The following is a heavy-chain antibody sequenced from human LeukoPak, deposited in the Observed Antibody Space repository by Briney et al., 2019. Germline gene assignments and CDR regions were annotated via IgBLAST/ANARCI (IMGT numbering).Heavy chain of an antibody. D-gene: IGHD2-8*01. V-gene: IGHV1-18*01. CDR1: GYTFTSYG. CDR2: ISAYNGNT. Sequence: ASVKVSCKASGYTFTSYGISWVRQAPGQGLEWMGWISAYNGNTNYAQKLQGRVTMTTDTSTSIAYMELRSLRSDDTAVYYCARRLMVYARVYGMDVWGQGTTVTVSS. CDR3: ARRLMVYARVYGMDV. J-gene: IGHJ6*02.